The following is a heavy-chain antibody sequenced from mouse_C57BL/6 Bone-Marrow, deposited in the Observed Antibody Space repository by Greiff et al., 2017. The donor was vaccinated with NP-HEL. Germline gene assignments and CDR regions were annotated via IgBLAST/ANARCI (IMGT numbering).Heavy chain of an antibody. J-gene: IGHJ2*01. CDR2: IWWDDDK. D-gene: IGHD3-2*02. V-gene: IGHV8-8*01. CDR3: ARIEAAQATFLYYFDY. CDR1: GFSLSTFGMG. Sequence: QVTLKVSGPGILQPSQTLSLTCSFSGFSLSTFGMGVGWIRQPSGKGLEWLAHIWWDDDKYYNPALKSRLTISKDTSKNQVFLKIANVDTADTATYYCARIEAAQATFLYYFDYWGQGTTLTVSS.